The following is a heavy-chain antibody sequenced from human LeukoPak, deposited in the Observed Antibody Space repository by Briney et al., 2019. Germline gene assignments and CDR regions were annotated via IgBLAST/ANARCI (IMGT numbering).Heavy chain of an antibody. Sequence: GGSLRLSCAAPGFTFSKAWMNGVRQAQGRGLEWVGRIKSKTDGGTTDYAAPVKGRFTISRDDSKNTLYLQMNSLKTEDTAVYYCTTVPPGGYYYGMDVWGQGTTVTVSS. CDR2: IKSKTDGGTT. V-gene: IGHV3-15*07. J-gene: IGHJ6*02. D-gene: IGHD1-14*01. CDR1: GFTFSKAW. CDR3: TTVPPGGYYYGMDV.